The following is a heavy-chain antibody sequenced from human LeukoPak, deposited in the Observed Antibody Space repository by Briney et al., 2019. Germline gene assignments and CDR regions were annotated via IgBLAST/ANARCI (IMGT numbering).Heavy chain of an antibody. CDR3: ARGKVEFYGTDV. J-gene: IGHJ6*02. CDR2: MNPNSGYT. D-gene: IGHD3-10*01. Sequence: ASVKVSCKASGYTFTSYDMNWVRQATGQGLEWMGWMNPNSGYTGYAQKFQGRVTLTRDTSINTAYMELSGLRSDDTAVYYCARGKVEFYGTDVWGRGTKVTVSS. V-gene: IGHV1-8*01. CDR1: GYTFTSYD.